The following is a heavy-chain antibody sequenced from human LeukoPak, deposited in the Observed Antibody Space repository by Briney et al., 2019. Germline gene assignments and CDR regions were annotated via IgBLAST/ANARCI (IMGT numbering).Heavy chain of an antibody. CDR2: IYYSGST. V-gene: IGHV4-39*01. CDR1: GGSISSSSYY. Sequence: PSETLSLTCTVSGGSISSSSYYWGWIRQPPGKGLEWIGSIYYSGSTYYNPSLKSRATISVDTSKNQFSLKLSSVTAADTAVYYCARLDGDTDAFDIWGQGTMVTVSS. CDR3: ARLDGDTDAFDI. D-gene: IGHD5-24*01. J-gene: IGHJ3*02.